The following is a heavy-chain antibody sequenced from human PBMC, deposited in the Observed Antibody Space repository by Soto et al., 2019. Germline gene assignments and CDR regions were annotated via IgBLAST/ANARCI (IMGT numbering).Heavy chain of an antibody. CDR2: IVGDGSFT. V-gene: IGHV3-74*01. CDR1: GFTFSSYW. J-gene: IGHJ4*02. Sequence: LRLSCTASGFTFSSYWMHWVRQAPGEGLVWVSHIVGDGSFTDYAASVKGRFTISRDNAKNTVYLQMNSLRAEDTAVYYCATLNSFGADYWGQGTLVTVSS. D-gene: IGHD3-3*01. CDR3: ATLNSFGADY.